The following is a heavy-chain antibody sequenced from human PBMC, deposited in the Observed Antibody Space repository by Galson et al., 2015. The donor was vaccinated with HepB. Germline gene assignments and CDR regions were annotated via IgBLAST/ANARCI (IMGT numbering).Heavy chain of an antibody. J-gene: IGHJ4*02. D-gene: IGHD3-10*01. CDR3: AERAGETYGPFDY. Sequence: SLGLACAASGFTFSRYAMIWVRQAPGKGLEWGSAISGSGGSTNHAGSGKGRFTITSDNSKNTLYLQMNSLRAEDTAVYYCAERAGETYGPFDYWGQGTLVTVSS. CDR1: GFTFSRYA. CDR2: ISGSGGST. V-gene: IGHV3-23*01.